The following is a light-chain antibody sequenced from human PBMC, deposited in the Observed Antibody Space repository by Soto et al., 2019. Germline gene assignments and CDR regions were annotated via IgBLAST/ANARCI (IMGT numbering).Light chain of an antibody. CDR3: QQYNSYLLT. V-gene: IGKV1-5*01. J-gene: IGKJ3*01. CDR2: DAS. Sequence: DIQMTQSPSTVSTSVADRVTITCRASQSISRSLAWYQQKPGKAPNLLIYDASSLESGVPSRFSGSGFGTEFTLTISSLQPDDFATYYCQQYNSYLLTFGPGTTVGMK. CDR1: QSISRS.